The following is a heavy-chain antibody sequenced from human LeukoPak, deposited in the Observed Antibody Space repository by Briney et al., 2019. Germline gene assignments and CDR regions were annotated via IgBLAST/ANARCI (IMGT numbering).Heavy chain of an antibody. V-gene: IGHV1-69*05. CDR2: IIPIFGTA. CDR3: AREDSSGWYRNY. Sequence: SSVKVSCKASGGTFSSYAISWVRQAPGQGLEWMGRIIPIFGTANYAQKFQGRVTITTDESTSTAYMELSSLRSEDTAVYYCAREDSSGWYRNYWGQGTLVTVSS. J-gene: IGHJ4*02. D-gene: IGHD6-19*01. CDR1: GGTFSSYA.